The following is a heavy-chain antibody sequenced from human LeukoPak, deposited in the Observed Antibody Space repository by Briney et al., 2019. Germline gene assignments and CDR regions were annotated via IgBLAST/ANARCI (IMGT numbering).Heavy chain of an antibody. D-gene: IGHD2-15*01. CDR3: ATGGWDCSGGSCYGYYYYMDV. Sequence: GASVKVSCKASGYTFTDYYMHWVQQAPGKGLEWMGRVDPEDGETIYAEKFQGRVTITADTSTDTAYMELSSLRSEDTAVYYCATGGWDCSGGSCYGYYYYMDVWGKGTTVTVSS. V-gene: IGHV1-69-2*01. J-gene: IGHJ6*03. CDR1: GYTFTDYY. CDR2: VDPEDGET.